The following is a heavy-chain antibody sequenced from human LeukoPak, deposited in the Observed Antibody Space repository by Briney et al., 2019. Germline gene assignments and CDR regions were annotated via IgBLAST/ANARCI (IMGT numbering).Heavy chain of an antibody. V-gene: IGHV3-33*01. CDR3: ARDASGYYYGWFDP. D-gene: IGHD3-22*01. CDR1: GFTFSSYG. Sequence: GGSLRLSCAASGFTFSSYGMHWVRQAPGKGLEWVAVIWYDGSNNYYADSVKGRFTISRDNSKNTLYLQMNSLRAEDTAVYYCARDASGYYYGWFDPWGQGTLVTVSS. J-gene: IGHJ5*02. CDR2: IWYDGSNN.